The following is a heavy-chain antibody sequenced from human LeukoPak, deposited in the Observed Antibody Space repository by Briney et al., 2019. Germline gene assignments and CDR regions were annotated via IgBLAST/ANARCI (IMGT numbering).Heavy chain of an antibody. CDR2: INPNSGGT. CDR1: GYTFTGYY. CDR3: AREECSGGSCLTYFDY. D-gene: IGHD2-15*01. J-gene: IGHJ4*02. V-gene: IGHV1-2*02. Sequence: ASVKVSCKASGYTFTGYYMHWVRQAPGQGLEWMGWINPNSGGTNYAQKSQGRVTMTRDTSISTAYMELSRLRSDDTAVYYCAREECSGGSCLTYFDYWGQGTLVTVSS.